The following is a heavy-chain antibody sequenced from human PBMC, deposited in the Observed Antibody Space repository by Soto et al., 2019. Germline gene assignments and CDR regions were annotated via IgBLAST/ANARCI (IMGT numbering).Heavy chain of an antibody. CDR3: ATSFWSGPLANYFDS. V-gene: IGHV1-69*06. CDR1: GGSFSTYA. D-gene: IGHD3-3*01. J-gene: IGHJ4*02. CDR2: IIPLFGTE. Sequence: QVHLVQSGAEVKKPGSSVKVSCKASGGSFSTYAINWLRQPPGQGLAWMGGIIPLFGTENYAQNFQERFTLTATKSTPTPYMEVRSTTAEATAVYCGATSFWSGPLANYFDSWGQGTLVTVSS.